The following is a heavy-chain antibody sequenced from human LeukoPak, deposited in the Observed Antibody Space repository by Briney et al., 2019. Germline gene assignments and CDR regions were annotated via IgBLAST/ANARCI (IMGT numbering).Heavy chain of an antibody. J-gene: IGHJ4*02. CDR1: GFTFSNYW. V-gene: IGHV3-74*01. Sequence: GGSLRLSCAVSGFTFSNYWMHWVRQAPGMGLVWVSRINTDGRTTSYADSVKGRFTISRDNSKNTLYLQMNSLRAEDTAVYYCAKVLRLGALDYWGQGTLVTVSS. CDR3: AKVLRLGALDY. CDR2: INTDGRTT. D-gene: IGHD3-16*01.